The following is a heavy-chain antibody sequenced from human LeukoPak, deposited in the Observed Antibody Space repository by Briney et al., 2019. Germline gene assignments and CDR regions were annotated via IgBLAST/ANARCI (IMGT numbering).Heavy chain of an antibody. Sequence: ASVKVSCKASGYTFTGYYMHWVRQAPGQGLEWMGRINPDSGGTNYVQKFLGRVTMARDTSISTAYMELSRLRSDDTAVYYCARDMGPQDAFDIWGQGTMVTVSS. CDR1: GYTFTGYY. CDR2: INPDSGGT. CDR3: ARDMGPQDAFDI. V-gene: IGHV1-2*06. J-gene: IGHJ3*02. D-gene: IGHD1-26*01.